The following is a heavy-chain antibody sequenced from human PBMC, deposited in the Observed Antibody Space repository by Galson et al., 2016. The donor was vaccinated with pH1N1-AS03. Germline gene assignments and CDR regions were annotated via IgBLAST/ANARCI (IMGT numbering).Heavy chain of an antibody. CDR2: ISSSSGTI. CDR1: GFTFRSYS. D-gene: IGHD3-10*01. CDR3: VRHNRIDYGSGNEGWFDP. J-gene: IGHJ5*02. Sequence: SLRLSCAGSGFTFRSYSMNWVRQAPGKGLEWLSFISSSSGTIHYADSVKGRFITSRDNAKNSVYLQMNSLRVADTAVYYCVRHNRIDYGSGNEGWFDPWGQGTLVTVSS. V-gene: IGHV3-48*04.